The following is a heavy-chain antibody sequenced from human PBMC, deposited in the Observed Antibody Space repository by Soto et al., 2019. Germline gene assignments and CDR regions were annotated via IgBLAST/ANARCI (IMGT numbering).Heavy chain of an antibody. D-gene: IGHD3-3*01. Sequence: QITLNESGPTVVRPTETLTLTCRFSGFSLTTSGVGVGWIRQSPGKAPEWLALIYWDDDKRYSASLKSRLTNNKYTSKNQVVLKESDLDPTDTATYYCAHRVLRTVFGLVTTTAIYFDFWGQGMPVAVSS. CDR2: IYWDDDK. CDR1: GFSLTTSGVG. V-gene: IGHV2-5*02. J-gene: IGHJ4*02. CDR3: AHRVLRTVFGLVTTTAIYFDF.